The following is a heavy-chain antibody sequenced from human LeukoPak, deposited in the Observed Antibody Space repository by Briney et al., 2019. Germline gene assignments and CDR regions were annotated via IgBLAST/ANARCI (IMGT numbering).Heavy chain of an antibody. V-gene: IGHV4-39*01. CDR1: GGSISSSSYY. D-gene: IGHD3-9*01. J-gene: IGHJ4*02. CDR2: IYYSGST. Sequence: SETLSLTCTVSGGSISSSSYYWGWIRQPPGKGLEWIGSIYYSGSTYYNPSLKSRVTISVDTSKNQFSLKLSSVTAADTAVYYCAKHRDPLRYFGDYWGQGTLVTVSS. CDR3: AKHRDPLRYFGDY.